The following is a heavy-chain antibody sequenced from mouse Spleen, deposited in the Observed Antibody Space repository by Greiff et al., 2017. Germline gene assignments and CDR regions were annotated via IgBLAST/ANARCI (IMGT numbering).Heavy chain of an antibody. Sequence: EVQLVESVAELVRPGASVKLSCTASGFNIKNTYMHWVKQRPEQGLEWIGRIDPANGNTKYAPKFQGKATITADTSSNTAYLQLSSLTSEDTAIYYCATSTVVPHYYAMDYWGQGTSVTVSS. J-gene: IGHJ4*01. V-gene: IGHV14-3*01. CDR2: IDPANGNT. CDR1: GFNIKNTY. D-gene: IGHD1-1*01. CDR3: ATSTVVPHYYAMDY.